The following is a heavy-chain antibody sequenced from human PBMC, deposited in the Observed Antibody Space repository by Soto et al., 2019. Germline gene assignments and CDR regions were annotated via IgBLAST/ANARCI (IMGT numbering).Heavy chain of an antibody. V-gene: IGHV2-70*11. CDR1: GFSLSTSEMC. CDR3: ARVVVETAKTQHHYYMDV. CDR2: IDWDDDK. Sequence: SGPTLVNPTQTLTLTCTFSGFSLSTSEMCVSWIRQPPGKALEWLARIDWDDDKYYTTSLKTRLTISKDTSKNQVVLRMTNMEPGNTATFYFARVVVETAKTQHHYYMDVWGKGTRVTVPS. J-gene: IGHJ6*03. D-gene: IGHD2-15*01.